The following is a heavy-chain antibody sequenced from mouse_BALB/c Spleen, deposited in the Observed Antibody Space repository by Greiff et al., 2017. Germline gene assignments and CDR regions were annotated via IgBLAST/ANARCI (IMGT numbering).Heavy chain of an antibody. D-gene: IGHD2-14*01. CDR1: GFTFSDYY. CDR3: ARYYYRYDGGFAY. CDR2: ISDGGSYT. J-gene: IGHJ3*01. Sequence: EVKLMASGGGLVKPGGSLKLSCAASGFTFSDYYMYWVRQTPEKRLEWVATISDGGSYTYYPDSVKGRFTISRDNAKNNLYLQMSSLKSEDTAMYYCARYYYRYDGGFAYWGQGTLVTVSA. V-gene: IGHV5-4*02.